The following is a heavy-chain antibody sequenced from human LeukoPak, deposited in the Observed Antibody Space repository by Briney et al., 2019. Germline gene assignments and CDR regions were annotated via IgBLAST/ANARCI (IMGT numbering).Heavy chain of an antibody. Sequence: GGSLRLSCVVSGFNFSNYWMNWVRQAPGKGLEWVTNIKHDGSEKYYVDSVKGRFSICRDKAKKSLYLQMYSLGAEDTAVYYCARALSHCLDYWGQGTLVTVSS. J-gene: IGHJ4*02. V-gene: IGHV3-7*01. CDR3: ARALSHCLDY. CDR2: IKHDGSEK. CDR1: GFNFSNYW. D-gene: IGHD3-16*01.